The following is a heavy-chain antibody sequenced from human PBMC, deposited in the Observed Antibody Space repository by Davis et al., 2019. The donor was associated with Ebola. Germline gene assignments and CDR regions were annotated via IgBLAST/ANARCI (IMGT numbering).Heavy chain of an antibody. CDR1: GYTFTGYY. Sequence: ASVTVSCKASGYTFTGYYMHWVRQAPGQGLEWMGIINPSGGSTSYAQKFQGRVTMTRDTSTSTVYMELSSLGSEDTAVYYCARGVGATPYGMDVWGQGTTVTVSS. CDR2: INPSGGST. V-gene: IGHV1-46*03. J-gene: IGHJ6*02. D-gene: IGHD1-26*01. CDR3: ARGVGATPYGMDV.